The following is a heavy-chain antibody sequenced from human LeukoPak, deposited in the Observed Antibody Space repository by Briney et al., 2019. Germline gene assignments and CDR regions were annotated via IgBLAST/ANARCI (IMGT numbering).Heavy chain of an antibody. Sequence: PGRSLRLSCAASGFTFSSYGMHWVRQAPGKGLEWVAVISYDGSNKYYADSVKGRFTISRDNSKNTLYLQMNSLRAEDTAVYYCAKDRGVNTVTTSDYWGQGTLVTVSS. J-gene: IGHJ4*02. CDR1: GFTFSSYG. V-gene: IGHV3-30*18. CDR2: ISYDGSNK. D-gene: IGHD4-17*01. CDR3: AKDRGVNTVTTSDY.